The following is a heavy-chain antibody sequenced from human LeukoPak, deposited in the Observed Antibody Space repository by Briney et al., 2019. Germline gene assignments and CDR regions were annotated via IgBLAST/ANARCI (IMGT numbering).Heavy chain of an antibody. V-gene: IGHV4-34*01. J-gene: IGHJ4*02. CDR2: INHSGST. Sequence: PSETLSPTCAVYGGSFSGYYWSWIRQPPGKGLEWIGEINHSGSTNYNPSLKSRVTISVDTSKNQFSLKLSSVTAADTAVYYCAGPGYSSSWYSLGYWGQGTLVTVSS. D-gene: IGHD6-13*01. CDR3: AGPGYSSSWYSLGY. CDR1: GGSFSGYY.